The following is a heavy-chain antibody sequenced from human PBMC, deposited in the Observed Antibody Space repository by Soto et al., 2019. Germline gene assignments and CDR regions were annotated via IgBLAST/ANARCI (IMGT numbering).Heavy chain of an antibody. CDR1: GFTFSSYG. J-gene: IGHJ5*02. D-gene: IGHD3-16*02. V-gene: IGHV3-33*01. CDR2: IWYDGSNK. Sequence: QVQLVESGGGVVQPGRSLRLSCAASGFTFSSYGMHWVRQAPGKGLEWVAVIWYDGSNKYYADSVKGRFTISRANSKNXLHLQLTSLSAEDTAVYYCARDSRLGELSWSWVDPWGQGTLVTVSS. CDR3: ARDSRLGELSWSWVDP.